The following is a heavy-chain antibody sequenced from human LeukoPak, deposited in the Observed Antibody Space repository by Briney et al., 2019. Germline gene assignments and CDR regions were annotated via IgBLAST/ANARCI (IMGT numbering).Heavy chain of an antibody. CDR2: IYYSGST. Sequence: PSETLSPTCTVSGGSISSYYWSWIRQPPGKGLEWIGYIYYSGSTNYNPSLKSRVTISVDTSKNQFSLKLSSVTAADTAVYKAPGGWFDPWGQGTLVTVSS. CDR3: PGGWFDP. D-gene: IGHD3-10*01. CDR1: GGSISSYY. J-gene: IGHJ5*02. V-gene: IGHV4-59*12.